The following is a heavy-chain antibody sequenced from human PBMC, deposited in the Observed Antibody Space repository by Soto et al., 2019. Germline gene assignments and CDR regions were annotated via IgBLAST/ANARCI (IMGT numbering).Heavy chain of an antibody. Sequence: SETLSLTCAVYGGSFSGYYWSWIRQPPGKGLEWIGEINHRGSTNYNPSLKSRVTISVDTSKDQFSLKLSSVTAADTAVYYCARLHCSSTSCYAGEVGYWGQGTLVTVSS. V-gene: IGHV4-34*01. D-gene: IGHD2-2*01. CDR1: GGSFSGYY. CDR2: INHRGST. CDR3: ARLHCSSTSCYAGEVGY. J-gene: IGHJ4*02.